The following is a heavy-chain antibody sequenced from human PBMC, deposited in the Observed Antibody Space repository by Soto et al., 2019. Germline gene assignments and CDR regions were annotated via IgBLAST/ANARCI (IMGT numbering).Heavy chain of an antibody. V-gene: IGHV4-59*08. J-gene: IGHJ4*02. D-gene: IGHD5-18*01. CDR1: GGSISSYY. Sequence: QVQLQESGPGLVKPSETLSLTCTVSGGSISSYYWSWIRQPPGKGLEWIGYIYYSGSTNYNPSLKSRVPISVDPSKNQLSLKLSSVTAADTAVDYCARRYGYSFDYWGQGTLVTVSS. CDR2: IYYSGST. CDR3: ARRYGYSFDY.